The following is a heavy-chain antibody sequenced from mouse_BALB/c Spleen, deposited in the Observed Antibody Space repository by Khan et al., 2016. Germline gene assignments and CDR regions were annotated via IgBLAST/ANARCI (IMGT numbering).Heavy chain of an antibody. J-gene: IGHJ3*01. D-gene: IGHD2-12*01. V-gene: IGHV1-9*01. CDR2: ILPGSGHT. Sequence: VQLQESGAELMKPGASMKISCKATGYTFSNYWIEWVRQRPGHGLEWIGEILPGSGHTNCHAKFRGKATFTAETSSNTSYMQLSSLISEDSAVYYCARNSDSYWFAYWGQGTLVTVSA. CDR1: GYTFSNYW. CDR3: ARNSDSYWFAY.